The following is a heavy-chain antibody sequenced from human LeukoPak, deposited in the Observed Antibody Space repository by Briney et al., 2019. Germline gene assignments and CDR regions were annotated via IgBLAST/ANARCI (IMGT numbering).Heavy chain of an antibody. Sequence: SETLSLTCDVSGGSCDDYYCSWIRQPPGKGLEWIGEIHPHGIFYYNSSLMSRVTISIDTSKSQFSLRLTSVTAADTAFYYCARGRDRSKAGDLWGQGSLVTVSS. D-gene: IGHD5-24*01. CDR3: ARGRDRSKAGDL. V-gene: IGHV4-34*01. CDR2: IHPHGIF. J-gene: IGHJ5*02. CDR1: GGSCDDYY.